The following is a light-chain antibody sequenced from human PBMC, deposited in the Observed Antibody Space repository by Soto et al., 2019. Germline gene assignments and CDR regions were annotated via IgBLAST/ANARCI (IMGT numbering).Light chain of an antibody. CDR2: EVS. CDR1: SSDVGGYKY. J-gene: IGLJ2*01. Sequence: QSALTQPASVSGSPGQSITISCTGTSSDVGGYKYVSWYQHYPGKAPKLMIYEVSNRPSGVSNRFSGSKSGNTASLTISGLQAEDAADYYCSSYTTSSTVVFGGGTKLTVL. V-gene: IGLV2-14*01. CDR3: SSYTTSSTVV.